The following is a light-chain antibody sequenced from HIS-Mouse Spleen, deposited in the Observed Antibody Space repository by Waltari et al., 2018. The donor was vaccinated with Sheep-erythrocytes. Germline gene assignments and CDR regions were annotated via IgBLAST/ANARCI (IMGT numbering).Light chain of an antibody. V-gene: IGLV2-11*01. CDR2: DVS. Sequence: QSALTQPRSVSGSPGQSVTISCTGTSSDVGGYNYVSSYQQHPGKAPKLMIYDVSKRPSGVPDLFSGSKSGNTASLTISGLQAEDEADYYCCSYAGSYNHVFATGTKVTVL. CDR1: SSDVGGYNY. J-gene: IGLJ1*01. CDR3: CSYAGSYNHV.